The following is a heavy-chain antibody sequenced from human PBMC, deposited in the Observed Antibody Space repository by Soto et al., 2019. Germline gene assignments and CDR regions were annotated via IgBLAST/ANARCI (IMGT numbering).Heavy chain of an antibody. D-gene: IGHD3-10*01. CDR3: ARGPDYGSGRNISY. Sequence: PSETLSLPCTVSGGSISSYYWSWIRQPPRKGLEWIGYICYSGSTNYNPSLKSRVTISVDTSKNQFWRKLSSGSAADTAVYYWARGPDYGSGRNISYWGQGSLVTVSS. V-gene: IGHV4-59*01. CDR2: ICYSGST. CDR1: GGSISSYY. J-gene: IGHJ4*02.